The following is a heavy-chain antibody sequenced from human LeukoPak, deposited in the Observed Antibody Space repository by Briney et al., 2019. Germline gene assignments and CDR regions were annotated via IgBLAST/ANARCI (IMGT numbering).Heavy chain of an antibody. D-gene: IGHD2-8*01. J-gene: IGHJ6*02. CDR1: GGSISSGGYY. CDR2: IYHSGST. V-gene: IGHV4-30-2*01. Sequence: PSETLSLTCTVSGGSISSGGYYWSWIRQPPGKGLEWIGYIYHSGSTYYNPSLKSRVTISVDRSKNQFSLKLSSVTAADTAVYYCARDNGMAHNDYYGMDVWGQGTTVTVSS. CDR3: ARDNGMAHNDYYGMDV.